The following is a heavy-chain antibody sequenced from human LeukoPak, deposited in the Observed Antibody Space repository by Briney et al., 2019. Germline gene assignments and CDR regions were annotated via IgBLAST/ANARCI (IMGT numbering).Heavy chain of an antibody. J-gene: IGHJ4*02. V-gene: IGHV4-39*01. D-gene: IGHD3-3*01. CDR1: GGTIGSSSYY. CDR2: IFYSGTT. Sequence: SETPSLTCTVSGGTIGSSSYYWGWLRQPPGRGLEWSGSIFYSGTTHYNPSLKSRATITVATSKSQFSLRLTSVTAADTAVYYCARHVRFLEWLSSYYFDYWGQGTLVTVSS. CDR3: ARHVRFLEWLSSYYFDY.